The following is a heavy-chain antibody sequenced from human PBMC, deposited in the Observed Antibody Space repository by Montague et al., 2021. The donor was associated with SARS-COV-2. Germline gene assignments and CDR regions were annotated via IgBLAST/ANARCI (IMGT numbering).Heavy chain of an antibody. CDR3: ARETNWSYGSSFDY. J-gene: IGHJ4*02. CDR2: ISSSSSYI. Sequence: SLRLPCAASGFTFSSYSMNWVRQAPGKGLEWVSSISSSSSYIYYADSVKGRFAISRDNAKNSLYLQMNSLRAEDTAVYYCARETNWSYGSSFDYWGQGTLVTVSS. CDR1: GFTFSSYS. D-gene: IGHD1-26*01. V-gene: IGHV3-21*01.